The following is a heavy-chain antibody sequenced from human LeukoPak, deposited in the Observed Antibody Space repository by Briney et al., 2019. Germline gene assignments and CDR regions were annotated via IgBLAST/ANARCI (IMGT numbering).Heavy chain of an antibody. CDR1: GFTFSSYS. Sequence: GGSLRLSYAASGFTFSSYSMNWVRQAPGKGLEWVSSISSSSSYIYYADSVKGRFTISRDSAKNSLYLQMNSLRAEDTAVYYCARDLPIARHFDYWGQGTLVTVSS. J-gene: IGHJ4*02. V-gene: IGHV3-21*01. D-gene: IGHD6-13*01. CDR2: ISSSSSYI. CDR3: ARDLPIARHFDY.